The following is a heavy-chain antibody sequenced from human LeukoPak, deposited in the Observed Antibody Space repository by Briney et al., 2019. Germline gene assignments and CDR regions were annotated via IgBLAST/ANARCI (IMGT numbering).Heavy chain of an antibody. CDR2: IIPIFGTA. CDR1: GGTFSSYA. CDR3: ARVGSYRVYFDY. V-gene: IGHV1-69*13. Sequence: ASVKVSCKASGGTFSSYAISWVRQAPGQGLEWMGGIIPIFGTANYAQKFQGRVTITADESTSTAYMELSSLRSEDTAVYYCARVGSYRVYFDYWGQGTLVTVSS. J-gene: IGHJ4*02. D-gene: IGHD1-26*01.